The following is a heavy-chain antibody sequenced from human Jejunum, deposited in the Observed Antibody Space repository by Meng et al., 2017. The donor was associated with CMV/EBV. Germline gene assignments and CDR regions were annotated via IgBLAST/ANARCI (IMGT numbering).Heavy chain of an antibody. V-gene: IGHV4-39*07. CDR2: MHSSGNT. J-gene: IGHJ4*02. Sequence: LQVQESGPGLVKPSETLSLMCTVSGGSISSRSYYWGWIRQPPGKGLEWIGSMHSSGNTYYNPSLKSRVTISVDTSKNQFSLKVNSVTAADTAVYYCARVSEEMDSAMAPFDYWGQGTLVTVSS. CDR3: ARVSEEMDSAMAPFDY. D-gene: IGHD5-18*01. CDR1: GGSISSRSYY.